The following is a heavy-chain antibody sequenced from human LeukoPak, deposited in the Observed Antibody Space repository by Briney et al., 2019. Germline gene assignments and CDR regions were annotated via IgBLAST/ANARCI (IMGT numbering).Heavy chain of an antibody. V-gene: IGHV3-49*04. CDR2: VRSRANGGTT. CDR3: SRDGHTGMDV. CDR1: GFIFSDYG. Sequence: GGSLRLSCTASGFIFSDYGISGVRQAPGEGLEWVGFVRSRANGGTTEYSASVKGRFAVSRDDSKSIAYLQMNSLKTEDTAVYYCSRDGHTGMDVWGQGTTVTVSS. D-gene: IGHD2-21*01. J-gene: IGHJ6*02.